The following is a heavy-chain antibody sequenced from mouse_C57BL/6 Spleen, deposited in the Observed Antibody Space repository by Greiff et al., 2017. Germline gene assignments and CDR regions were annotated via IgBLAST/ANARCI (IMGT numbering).Heavy chain of an antibody. Sequence: EVKVVESGPGMVKPSQSLSLTCTVTGYSITSGYDWHWIRHFPGNKLEWMGYISYSGSTNYNPSLKSRISITHDTSKNHFFLKLNSVTTEDTATYYCAREGDYDWFAYWGQGTLVTVSA. CDR2: ISYSGST. J-gene: IGHJ3*01. CDR3: AREGDYDWFAY. CDR1: GYSITSGYD. D-gene: IGHD2-4*01. V-gene: IGHV3-1*01.